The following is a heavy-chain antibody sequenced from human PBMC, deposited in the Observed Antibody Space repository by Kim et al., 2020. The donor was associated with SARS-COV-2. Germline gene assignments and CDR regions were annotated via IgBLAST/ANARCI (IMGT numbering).Heavy chain of an antibody. CDR3: AKERNNGGCGTLDN. Sequence: YADSVKGRMTISTENSEGTQYLQMNSMRAADTAVYYCAKERNNGGCGTLDNWGQGALVAVSS. J-gene: IGHJ4*02. D-gene: IGHD2-8*01. V-gene: IGHV3-33*03.